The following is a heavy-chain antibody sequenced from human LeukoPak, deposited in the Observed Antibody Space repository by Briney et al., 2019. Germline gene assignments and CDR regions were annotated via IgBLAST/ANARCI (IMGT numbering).Heavy chain of an antibody. V-gene: IGHV3-30-3*01. Sequence: PGGSLRLSCAASGFTFSSYAMHWVRQAPGKGLEWVAVISYDGSNKYYADSVKGRFTISRDNSKNTLYLQMNSLRAEDTAVYYCARGGSIAAATDAFDIWGQGTMVTVSS. CDR2: ISYDGSNK. CDR1: GFTFSSYA. D-gene: IGHD6-13*01. CDR3: ARGGSIAAATDAFDI. J-gene: IGHJ3*02.